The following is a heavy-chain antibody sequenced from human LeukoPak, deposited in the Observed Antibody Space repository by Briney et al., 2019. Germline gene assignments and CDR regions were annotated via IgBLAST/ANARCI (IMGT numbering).Heavy chain of an antibody. V-gene: IGHV3-30-3*01. Sequence: GGSLRLSCAASGFTFSSYAMHWVRQAPGKGLEWVAVISYDGSNKYYADSVKGRFTISRDNSKNTLYLQMNSLRAEDTALYYCATEIIRRYNGSRQDGMDVWGQGTTVTVSS. CDR1: GFTFSSYA. CDR3: ATEIIRRYNGSRQDGMDV. J-gene: IGHJ6*02. D-gene: IGHD1-26*01. CDR2: ISYDGSNK.